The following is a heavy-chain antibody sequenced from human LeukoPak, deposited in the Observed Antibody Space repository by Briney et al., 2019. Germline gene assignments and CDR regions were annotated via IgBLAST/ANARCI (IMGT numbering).Heavy chain of an antibody. CDR2: IRYDGSNK. D-gene: IGHD2-21*02. CDR3: AKSAVRGLPVLGN. Sequence: GGSLRLSCAASGFTFSTYGMHWVRQAPGKGLEWVAFIRYDGSNKFYADSVKGRFTISRDNSKNTLYLQMNSLRVEDTAVYYCAKSAVRGLPVLGNWGQGTLVAVSS. J-gene: IGHJ4*02. V-gene: IGHV3-30*02. CDR1: GFTFSTYG.